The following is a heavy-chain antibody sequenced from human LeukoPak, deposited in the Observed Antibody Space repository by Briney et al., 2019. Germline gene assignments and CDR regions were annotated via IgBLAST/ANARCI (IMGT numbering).Heavy chain of an antibody. CDR2: ITSDGSSP. D-gene: IGHD2-2*01. Sequence: GGSLRLSCAASGFTFSSYWMHWVRQGPGKGRVWVSRITSDGSSPNYADSVRGRFPISRDHAENTLYLQMNSLRVEATAVYSCARRVVVAAAPYYFDYWGQGTLVTVSS. V-gene: IGHV3-74*01. CDR1: GFTFSSYW. J-gene: IGHJ4*02. CDR3: ARRVVVAAAPYYFDY.